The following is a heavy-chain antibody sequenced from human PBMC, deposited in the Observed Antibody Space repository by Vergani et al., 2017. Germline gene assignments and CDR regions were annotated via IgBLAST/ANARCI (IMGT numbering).Heavy chain of an antibody. CDR2: ISSSSSYI. CDR1: GFTFSSYS. V-gene: IGHV3-21*04. CDR3: AACLWEGFGGDWTRGAYGMDV. Sequence: EVQLVESGGGLVKPGGSLRLSCAASGFTFSSYSMNWVRQAPGKGLEWVSSISSSSSYIYYADSVKGRFTISRDNAKNSLYLQMNSLRAEDTAVYYCAACLWEGFGGDWTRGAYGMDVWGQGTTVTVSS. D-gene: IGHD2-21*02. J-gene: IGHJ6*02.